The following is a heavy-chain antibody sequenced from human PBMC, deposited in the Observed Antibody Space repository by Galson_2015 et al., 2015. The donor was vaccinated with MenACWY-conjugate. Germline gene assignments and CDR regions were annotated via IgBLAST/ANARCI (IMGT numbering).Heavy chain of an antibody. D-gene: IGHD3-22*01. CDR1: GFTFSSYT. V-gene: IGHV3-23*01. Sequence: SLRLSCAASGFTFSSYTMSWVRQAPGKGLEWVSAISGSGGSTYYADSVKGRFTISRDNSKNTLYLQMNSLRAEDTAVYYCSKLSDYYDSSGLDSWGQGTLVTVSS. CDR3: SKLSDYYDSSGLDS. J-gene: IGHJ4*02. CDR2: ISGSGGST.